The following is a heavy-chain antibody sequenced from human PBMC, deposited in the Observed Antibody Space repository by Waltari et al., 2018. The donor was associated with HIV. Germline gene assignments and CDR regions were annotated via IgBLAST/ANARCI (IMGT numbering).Heavy chain of an antibody. Sequence: QVQLQESGPGLVKPSQTLSLTCTVSSGSITSGNYYWSWIRQPAGKGLEWIGRVYTSGSTNYNPSLKNRVTISIDTSRNQFSLGLSSVAAADTAVYYCARALDYYESGSFPLWFFDVWGRGTLVTVSS. CDR3: ARALDYYESGSFPLWFFDV. CDR1: SGSITSGNYY. CDR2: VYTSGST. J-gene: IGHJ2*01. V-gene: IGHV4-61*02. D-gene: IGHD3-10*01.